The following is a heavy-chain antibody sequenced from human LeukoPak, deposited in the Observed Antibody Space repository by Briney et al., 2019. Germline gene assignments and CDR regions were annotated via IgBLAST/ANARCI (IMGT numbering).Heavy chain of an antibody. D-gene: IGHD6-19*01. CDR3: ARVEVAVADY. Sequence: SYTLSLTCPVCGGSFSGYYWSWIRQPPGKGLEWIGESSHSGSTNYNPSLKSRVTISVDTSKTQFSLKLSSVTAADTAVYYCARVEVAVADYWGQGTLVTVSS. J-gene: IGHJ4*02. CDR2: SSHSGST. CDR1: GGSFSGYY. V-gene: IGHV4-34*01.